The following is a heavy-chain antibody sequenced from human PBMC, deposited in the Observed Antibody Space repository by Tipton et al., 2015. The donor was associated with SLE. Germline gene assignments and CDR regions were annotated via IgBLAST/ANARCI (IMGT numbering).Heavy chain of an antibody. Sequence: QVQLVQSGGGVVQPGRSLRLSCAGSGFTFSSYGIYWVRQAPGKGLEWVAVISYDGSNKYYADSVKGRFTISRDNSKNTLYLQVNSLRAEDTAVYYCAKGRAGGDYGDYTAFDIWGQGTMVTVSS. CDR3: AKGRAGGDYGDYTAFDI. D-gene: IGHD4-17*01. J-gene: IGHJ3*02. CDR1: GFTFSSYG. CDR2: ISYDGSNK. V-gene: IGHV3-30*18.